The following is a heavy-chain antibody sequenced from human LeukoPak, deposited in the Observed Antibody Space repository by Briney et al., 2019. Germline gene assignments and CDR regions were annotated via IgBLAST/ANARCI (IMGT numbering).Heavy chain of an antibody. J-gene: IGHJ4*02. CDR3: ARRAGDYSHPYDY. Sequence: GALRLSCAASGFTFSSYAMSRVRQAPGKGLEWVSAISGSGGSTYYADSVKGRFTISRDNYKNTLYLHMNSLRAEDTAVYYCARRAGDYSHPYDYWGQGTLVTVSS. CDR1: GFTFSSYA. V-gene: IGHV3-23*01. D-gene: IGHD3-22*01. CDR2: ISGSGGST.